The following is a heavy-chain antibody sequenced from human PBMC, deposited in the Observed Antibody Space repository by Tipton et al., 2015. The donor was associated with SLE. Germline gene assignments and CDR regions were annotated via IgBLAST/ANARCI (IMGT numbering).Heavy chain of an antibody. CDR1: GFTFSSYA. D-gene: IGHD3-22*01. J-gene: IGHJ4*02. CDR2: ISGSGGST. Sequence: SLRLSCAASGFTFSSYAMSWVRQAPGKGLEWVSAISGSGGSTYYADSVKGRFTISRDNSKNTLYLQMDSLRVEDTAVYYCAKDGLYSSAWYFDSWGRGILITVSS. CDR3: AKDGLYSSAWYFDS. V-gene: IGHV3-23*01.